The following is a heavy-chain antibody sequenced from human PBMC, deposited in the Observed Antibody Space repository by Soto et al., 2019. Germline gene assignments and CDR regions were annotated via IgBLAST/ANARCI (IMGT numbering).Heavy chain of an antibody. CDR3: ARSGYSYATDYYYYGMDV. Sequence: PSETLSLTCTVSGGSISSGGYYWSWIRQHPGKGLEWIGYIYYSGSTYYNPSLKSRVTISVDTSKNQFSLKLSSVTAADTAVYYCARSGYSYATDYYYYGMDVWGQGTTVTVSS. J-gene: IGHJ6*02. CDR1: GGSISSGGYY. CDR2: IYYSGST. V-gene: IGHV4-31*03. D-gene: IGHD5-18*01.